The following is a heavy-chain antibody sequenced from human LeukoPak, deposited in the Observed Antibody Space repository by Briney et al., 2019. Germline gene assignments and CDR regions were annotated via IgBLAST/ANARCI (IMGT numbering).Heavy chain of an antibody. J-gene: IGHJ4*02. D-gene: IGHD5-12*01. V-gene: IGHV3-74*01. CDR3: ARDRGYTQDY. Sequence: PGGSLRLSCAASGFTFSSYWMHWVRQAPGKGLVWVSHIKSVGSSTSYADSVKGRFTMSRDNAKNTLYLQMNGLRAEDTAVYYCARDRGYTQDYWGQGTLVTVSS. CDR1: GFTFSSYW. CDR2: IKSVGSST.